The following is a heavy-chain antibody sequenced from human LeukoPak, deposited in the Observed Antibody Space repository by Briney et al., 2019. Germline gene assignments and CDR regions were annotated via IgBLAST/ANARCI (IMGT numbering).Heavy chain of an antibody. V-gene: IGHV3-74*01. Sequence: PGGSLRLSRAVSGFTFSRNWMHWVRQAPGKGLVWVSRIDSDGSSTTYADSVKGRFIISRDNAKNTLYLQMNSLRAEDTAVYYCARDLTNWYDATFDLWGQGTMVTVSS. CDR1: GFTFSRNW. CDR3: ARDLTNWYDATFDL. J-gene: IGHJ3*01. D-gene: IGHD1-1*01. CDR2: IDSDGSST.